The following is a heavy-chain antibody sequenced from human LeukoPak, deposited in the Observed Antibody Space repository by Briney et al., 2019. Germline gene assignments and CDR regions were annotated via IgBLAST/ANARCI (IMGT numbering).Heavy chain of an antibody. CDR3: ARGYSYGHFDY. V-gene: IGHV4-34*01. CDR1: GGSISSYY. CDR2: INHSGST. J-gene: IGHJ4*02. Sequence: PSETLSLTCTVSGGSISSYYWSWIRQPPGKGLEWIGEINHSGSTNYNPSLKSRVTISVDTSKNQFSLKLSSVTAADTAVYCCARGYSYGHFDYWGQGTLVTVSS. D-gene: IGHD5-18*01.